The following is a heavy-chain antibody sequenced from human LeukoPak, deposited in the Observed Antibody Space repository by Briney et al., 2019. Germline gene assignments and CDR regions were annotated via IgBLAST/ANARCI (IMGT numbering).Heavy chain of an antibody. CDR2: ISSNGGST. CDR3: ARGGPFLWSYRFYYFDY. D-gene: IGHD1-26*01. CDR1: GFTFSSYA. V-gene: IGHV3-64*01. Sequence: PGGSLRLSCAASGFTFSSYAMHWVRQAPGKGLEYVSAISSNGGSTYYANSVKGGFTISRDNSKNTLYLQMGSLRAEDTALYYCARGGPFLWSYRFYYFDYWGQGTLVTVSS. J-gene: IGHJ4*02.